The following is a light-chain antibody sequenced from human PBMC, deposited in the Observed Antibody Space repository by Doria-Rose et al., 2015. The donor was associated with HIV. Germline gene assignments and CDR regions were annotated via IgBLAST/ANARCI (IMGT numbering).Light chain of an antibody. Sequence: TQSPGTLSLSPGERATLSCRASQRVKSSYLAWYQQEPGQAPRLLIYDASTRATGIPDRFSVSGSGTDFTLTISRLEPEDVAVYYCQQYGTSRGTFGQGTRLEIK. J-gene: IGKJ5*01. CDR2: DAS. CDR3: QQYGTSRGT. V-gene: IGKV3-20*01. CDR1: QRVKSSY.